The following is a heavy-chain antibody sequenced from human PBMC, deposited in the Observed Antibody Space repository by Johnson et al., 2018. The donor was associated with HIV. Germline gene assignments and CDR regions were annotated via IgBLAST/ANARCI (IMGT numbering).Heavy chain of an antibody. CDR1: GFTFRSYA. Sequence: EKLVESGGGVMQPGKSLRLSCEASGFTFRSYAMHWVRQASGKGLEWVGRIRNKANTYATAYAASVKGRFTISRDDSKNTAYLQMHSLRAEDTAVYYCARARARVTFDIWGQGTMVTVSS. CDR3: ARARARVTFDI. CDR2: IRNKANTYAT. J-gene: IGHJ3*02. V-gene: IGHV3-73*01. D-gene: IGHD2-21*01.